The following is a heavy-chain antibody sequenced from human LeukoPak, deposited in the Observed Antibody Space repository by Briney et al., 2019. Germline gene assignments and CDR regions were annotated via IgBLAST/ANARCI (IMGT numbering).Heavy chain of an antibody. CDR1: GFTFSSYW. J-gene: IGHJ3*02. D-gene: IGHD3-3*01. CDR3: ARGFTIFGVVNDAFDI. CDR2: INSDGSST. V-gene: IGHV3-74*01. Sequence: PGGSLRLSCAASGFTFSSYWMHWVRQAPGKGLVWVSRINSDGSSTSYADSVKGRFTISRDNAENTLYLQMNSLRAEDTAVYYCARGFTIFGVVNDAFDIWGQGTMVTVSS.